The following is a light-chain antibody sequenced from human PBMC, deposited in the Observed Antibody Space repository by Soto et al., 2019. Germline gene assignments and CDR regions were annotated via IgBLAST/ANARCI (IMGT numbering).Light chain of an antibody. CDR2: GAS. Sequence: EIVMTQSPATLSVSPGERATLSCRASQSVSSNLAWYQQKPGQAPRLLIYGASTRATGIPARFSGSGSGTEFTLTTSSLQSEDSAVYYCQQYNNWPLTFGGGTKVEIK. CDR1: QSVSSN. J-gene: IGKJ4*01. CDR3: QQYNNWPLT. V-gene: IGKV3-15*01.